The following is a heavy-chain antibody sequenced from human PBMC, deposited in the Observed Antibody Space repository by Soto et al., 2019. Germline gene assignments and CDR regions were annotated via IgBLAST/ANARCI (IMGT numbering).Heavy chain of an antibody. V-gene: IGHV1-46*01. CDR3: ARIGYSYEIDY. D-gene: IGHD5-18*01. Sequence: ASVKVSCKVSGYTFTSYYMHWVRQAPGQGLEWMGIINPSGGSTSYAQKFQGRVTMTRDTSTSTVYMELSSLRSEDTAVYYCARIGYSYEIDYWGQGTLVTVSS. CDR1: GYTFTSYY. CDR2: INPSGGST. J-gene: IGHJ4*02.